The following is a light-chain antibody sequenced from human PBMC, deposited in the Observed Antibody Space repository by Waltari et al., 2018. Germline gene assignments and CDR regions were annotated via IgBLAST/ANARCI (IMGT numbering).Light chain of an antibody. CDR2: WAS. CDR3: QQYYSSPYT. V-gene: IGKV4-1*01. CDR1: PTVLYNSNNRNY. J-gene: IGKJ2*01. Sequence: DIVMTQSPASLALSLGERATIHCKTSPTVLYNSNNRNYLTWYQQKPGQPPKLLFYWASNRESGVPDRFSASGSGTDFTLTISRLQPEDVAIYYCQQYYSSPYTFGQGTRLEIK.